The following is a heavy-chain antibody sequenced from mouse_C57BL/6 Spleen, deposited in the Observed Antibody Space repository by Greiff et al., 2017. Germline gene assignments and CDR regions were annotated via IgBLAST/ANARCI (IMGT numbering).Heavy chain of an antibody. CDR2: INPYNGGT. Sequence: EVQLQESGPVLVKPGASVKMSCKASGYTFTDYYMNWVKQSHGKSLEWIGVINPYNGGTSYNQKFKGKATLTVDKSSSTAYMELNSLTSEDSAVYYGARGGGNYENWYFDVWGTGTTVTVSS. CDR1: GYTFTDYY. J-gene: IGHJ1*03. V-gene: IGHV1-19*01. D-gene: IGHD2-1*01. CDR3: ARGGGNYENWYFDV.